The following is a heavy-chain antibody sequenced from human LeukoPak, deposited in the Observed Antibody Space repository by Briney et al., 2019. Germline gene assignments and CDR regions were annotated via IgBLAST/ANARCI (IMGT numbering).Heavy chain of an antibody. J-gene: IGHJ4*02. CDR3: ARGYCSGGSCYPTAYY. V-gene: IGHV4-39*07. CDR1: SGSISTSNYY. D-gene: IGHD2-15*01. Sequence: SETLSLTCTVSSGSISTSNYYWGWVRQPPGKALEWIGNIFYSGSTYYSPSLKSRVTISLDTPRNQFSLKLNSVTAADTAVYYCARGYCSGGSCYPTAYYWGQGTLVTVSS. CDR2: IFYSGST.